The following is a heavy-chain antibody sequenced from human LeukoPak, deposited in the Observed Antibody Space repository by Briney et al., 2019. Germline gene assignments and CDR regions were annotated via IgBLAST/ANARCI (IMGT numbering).Heavy chain of an antibody. CDR2: ISSSSSYI. CDR1: KFAFSSYA. D-gene: IGHD6-6*01. Sequence: GGSLRLSCAASKFAFSSYAMSWVRQAPGKGLEWVSSISSSSSYIYYADSVKGRFTISRDNAKNSLYLQMNSLRAEDTAVYYCARDDPSIAARWGQGTLVTVSS. J-gene: IGHJ4*02. V-gene: IGHV3-21*01. CDR3: ARDDPSIAAR.